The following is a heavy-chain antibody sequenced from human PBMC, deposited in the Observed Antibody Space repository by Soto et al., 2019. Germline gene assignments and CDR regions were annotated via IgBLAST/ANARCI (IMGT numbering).Heavy chain of an antibody. D-gene: IGHD6-13*01. V-gene: IGHV1-3*01. CDR1: GYTYTIYA. Sequence: ASVKVACKASGYTYTIYAMHCVRQATGQRLEWMGWINAGNGNTKYSQEFQGRVTITRDTSASTAYMELSSLRSEATAVYFCAAIAAAGTRPSCFDPWGQGTLVTVPS. CDR3: AAIAAAGTRPSCFDP. CDR2: INAGNGNT. J-gene: IGHJ5*02.